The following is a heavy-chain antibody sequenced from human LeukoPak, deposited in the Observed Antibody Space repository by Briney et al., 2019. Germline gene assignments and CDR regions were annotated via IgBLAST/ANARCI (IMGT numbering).Heavy chain of an antibody. V-gene: IGHV4-39*01. Sequence: SETLSPTCTVSGGSISSSSYYWGWIRQPPGKGLEWIGSIYYSGSTYYNPSLKSRVTISVDTSKNQFSLKLSSVTAADTAVYYCASGVDCSSTSCYLNWFDPWGQGTLVTVSS. CDR3: ASGVDCSSTSCYLNWFDP. CDR2: IYYSGST. D-gene: IGHD2-2*01. J-gene: IGHJ5*02. CDR1: GGSISSSSYY.